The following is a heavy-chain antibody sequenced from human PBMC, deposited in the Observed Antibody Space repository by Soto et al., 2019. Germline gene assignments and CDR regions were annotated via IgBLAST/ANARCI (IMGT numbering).Heavy chain of an antibody. CDR2: ISGSGDYT. CDR1: GFTFSSYA. D-gene: IGHD2-15*01. CDR3: AKDSRSHPQGWFDP. Sequence: EVQLLESGGGLVQPGESLRLSCAASGFTFSSYAMTWVRQAPGKGLEWVSSISGSGDYTYFAESVKGRFTISRDNSKDTLYLQMSSLRVEDTAIYYCAKDSRSHPQGWFDPWGQGTLVTVSS. V-gene: IGHV3-23*01. J-gene: IGHJ5*02.